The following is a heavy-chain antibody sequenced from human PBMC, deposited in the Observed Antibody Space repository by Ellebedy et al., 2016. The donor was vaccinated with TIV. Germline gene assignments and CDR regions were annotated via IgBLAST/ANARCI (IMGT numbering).Heavy chain of an antibody. J-gene: IGHJ4*02. D-gene: IGHD3-10*01. CDR3: ARQDQYYYGSGALFDY. CDR1: GGSISSGGYY. V-gene: IGHV4-61*08. CDR2: IYYSGST. Sequence: SETLSLTCTVSGGSISSGGYYWSWIRQPPGKGLEWIGYIYYSGSTNYNPSLKSRVTISVDTSKNQFSLKLSSVTAADTAVYYCARQDQYYYGSGALFDYWGQGTLVTVSS.